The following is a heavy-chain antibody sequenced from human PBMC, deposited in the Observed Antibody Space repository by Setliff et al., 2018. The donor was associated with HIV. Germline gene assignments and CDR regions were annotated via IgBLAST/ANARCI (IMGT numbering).Heavy chain of an antibody. CDR2: IYHSGST. J-gene: IGHJ4*02. V-gene: IGHV4-38-2*02. CDR1: GYSISSGYY. D-gene: IGHD6-6*01. Sequence: SETLSLTCTVSGYSISSGYYWGWIRQPPGKGLEWIGNIYHSGSTYYNPSLKSRVTLSVDTSKNQFSLKLTSVTAADTAVYYCARFSTSSGGTFDYWGQGTLVTVSS. CDR3: ARFSTSSGGTFDY.